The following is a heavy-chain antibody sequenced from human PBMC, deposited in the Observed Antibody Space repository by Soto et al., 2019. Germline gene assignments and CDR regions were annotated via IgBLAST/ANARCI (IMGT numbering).Heavy chain of an antibody. CDR3: AKERRSPYETSGPH. V-gene: IGHV4-39*01. D-gene: IGHD3-22*01. CDR2: IYYNGAT. Sequence: SEPLSPTYSSSGRSFSTPIYHWVWIRQPPGQGLQWIATIYYNGATQYNPSLKSRATISVDTSKNQFSLRLSSVTAADTAVYYCAKERRSPYETSGPHWGQGT. J-gene: IGHJ3*01. CDR1: GRSFSTPIYH.